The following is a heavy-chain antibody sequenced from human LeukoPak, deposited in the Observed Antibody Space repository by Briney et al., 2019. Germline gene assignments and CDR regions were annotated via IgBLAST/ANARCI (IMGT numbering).Heavy chain of an antibody. CDR3: AKGRWSQWEPLAY. J-gene: IGHJ4*02. CDR1: GFTFSTYD. CDR2: ISSSGSLI. D-gene: IGHD1-26*01. Sequence: GGSLRLSCAASGFTFSTYDMHWVRQAQAPCKGLEWVSYISSSGSLIHDSDSVKGRFTISRDNSKNTLYLQMNSLRAEDTAVYYCAKGRWSQWEPLAYWGQGTLVTVSS. V-gene: IGHV3-48*01.